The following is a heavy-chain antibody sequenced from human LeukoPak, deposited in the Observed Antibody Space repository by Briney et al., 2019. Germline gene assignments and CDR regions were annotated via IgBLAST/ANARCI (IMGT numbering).Heavy chain of an antibody. CDR1: DYTFTNYG. CDR2: INTYNGNT. J-gene: IGHJ4*02. CDR3: AREAGTSGSYYNTFDY. V-gene: IGHV1-18*01. D-gene: IGHD1-26*01. Sequence: ASVKVSCKASDYTFTNYGLSWVRQAPGQGLEWMGWINTYNGNTNYAQNLQSRVTMTTDTSTSTAYMELRSLRSDDTAVYYCAREAGTSGSYYNTFDYWGQGTLVTVSS.